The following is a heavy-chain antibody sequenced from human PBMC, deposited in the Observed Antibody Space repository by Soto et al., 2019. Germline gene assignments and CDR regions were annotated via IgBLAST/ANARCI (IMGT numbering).Heavy chain of an antibody. V-gene: IGHV3-30-3*01. CDR3: ARDNCSSTSCYVDY. J-gene: IGHJ4*02. CDR1: GFTFSSYA. Sequence: PGGSLRLSCAASGFTFSSYAMHWVRQAPGKGLEWVAVISYDGSNKYYADSVKGRFTISRDNSKNTLYLQMNSLRAEDTAVYYCARDNCSSTSCYVDYWGQGTLVTVSS. CDR2: ISYDGSNK. D-gene: IGHD2-2*01.